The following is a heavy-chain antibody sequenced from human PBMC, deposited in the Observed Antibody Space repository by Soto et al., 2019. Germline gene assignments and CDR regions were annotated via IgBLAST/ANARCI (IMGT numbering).Heavy chain of an antibody. CDR2: ISDSGDST. V-gene: IGHV3-23*01. CDR3: AEFNWNDRH. CDR1: RVRVSIYG. Sequence: HWWCLRICCAACRVRVSIYGVSGVRQAPGKGLEWVSTISDSGDSTYYADSVKGRFTISRDNSKNTLYLQMSSLRAEDTAVYYCAEFNWNDRHWGQGTLVTVPS. J-gene: IGHJ4*02. D-gene: IGHD1-20*01.